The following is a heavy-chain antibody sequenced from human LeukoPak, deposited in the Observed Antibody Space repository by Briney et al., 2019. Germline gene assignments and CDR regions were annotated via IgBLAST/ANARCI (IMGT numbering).Heavy chain of an antibody. CDR1: GFTLRSYG. D-gene: IGHD3-10*01. V-gene: IGHV3-23*01. Sequence: GGSLRLSCAASGFTLRSYGMSWVRQAPGKGLEWVSGISDSGSSTYYADSVKGRLSISRDNSESTLYLRMNSLRVEDTAIYFCARHMSRGIIPTLDYWGQGTLVTVSS. CDR2: ISDSGSST. J-gene: IGHJ4*02. CDR3: ARHMSRGIIPTLDY.